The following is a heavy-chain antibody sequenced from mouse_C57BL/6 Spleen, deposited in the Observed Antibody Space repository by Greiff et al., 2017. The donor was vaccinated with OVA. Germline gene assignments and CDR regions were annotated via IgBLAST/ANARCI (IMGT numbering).Heavy chain of an antibody. V-gene: IGHV1-55*01. CDR2: IYPGSGST. Sequence: VQLQQSGAELVKPGASVKMSCKASGYTFTSYWITWVKQRPGQGLEWIGDIYPGSGSTNYNEKFKSKATLTVDTSSSTAYMQLSSLTSEDSAVYYCARHDYSYAMDYWGQGTSVTVSS. D-gene: IGHD2-4*01. J-gene: IGHJ4*01. CDR1: GYTFTSYW. CDR3: ARHDYSYAMDY.